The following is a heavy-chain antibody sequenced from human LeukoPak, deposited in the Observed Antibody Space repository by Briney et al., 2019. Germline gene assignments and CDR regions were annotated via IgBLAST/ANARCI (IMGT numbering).Heavy chain of an antibody. CDR3: ARSPSSSGYAFDY. V-gene: IGHV1-46*01. D-gene: IGHD3-22*01. Sequence: ASVKVSCKASGYTFTSYYMHWVRQAPGQGLEWMRIINPSGGSTSYARKFQGRVAMTRDTSISTAYMELSRLRSDDTAVYYCARSPSSSGYAFDYWGQGTLVTVSS. J-gene: IGHJ4*02. CDR1: GYTFTSYY. CDR2: INPSGGST.